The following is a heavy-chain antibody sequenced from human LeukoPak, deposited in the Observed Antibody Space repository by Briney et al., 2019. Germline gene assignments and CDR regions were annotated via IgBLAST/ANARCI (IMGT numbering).Heavy chain of an antibody. CDR1: GGSISSSYDF. CDR2: IYYSGST. D-gene: IGHD3-22*01. CDR3: ARLKDYHDSSDYYPFDY. J-gene: IGHJ4*02. V-gene: IGHV4-39*01. Sequence: AETLSLTCTVSGGSISSSYDFWPWLRQPRGKGLEWFGSIYYSGSTYYNSSLKSRVTIFVDTSKNQFSLKLTSFTAADTAVYYCARLKDYHDSSDYYPFDYWGQGTLVTVSS.